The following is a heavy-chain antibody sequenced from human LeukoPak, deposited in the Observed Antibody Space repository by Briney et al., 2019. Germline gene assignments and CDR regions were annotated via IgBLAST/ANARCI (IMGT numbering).Heavy chain of an antibody. CDR2: FSGSGSST. CDR3: AKDGSSSWSPSFFDY. V-gene: IGHV3-23*01. Sequence: GGSLRLSCAASGFTFSGYAMSWVRQAPGKGLEWVSAFSGSGSSTYYADSVKGRFTISRDNSKNTLCLQMNSLRAEDTALYYCAKDGSSSWSPSFFDYWGQGTLVTVSS. D-gene: IGHD6-13*01. J-gene: IGHJ4*02. CDR1: GFTFSGYA.